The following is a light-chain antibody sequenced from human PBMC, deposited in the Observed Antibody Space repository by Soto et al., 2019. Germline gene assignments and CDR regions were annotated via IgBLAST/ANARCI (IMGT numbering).Light chain of an antibody. CDR3: QQYYSTYSIT. CDR1: QSVLDSSNNRNY. J-gene: IGKJ5*01. V-gene: IGKV4-1*01. CDR2: WAS. Sequence: DIVMTQSPASLAVSLGERATINCKSSQSVLDSSNNRNYLAWYQQKPGQPPKLLIYWASTRESGVPGRFRGSGSGTDCSLTINIRQAEDVAVCYCQQYYSTYSITFGQGTRLEMK.